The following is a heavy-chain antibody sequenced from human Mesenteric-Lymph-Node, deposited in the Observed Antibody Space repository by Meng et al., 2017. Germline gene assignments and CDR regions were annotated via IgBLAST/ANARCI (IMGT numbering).Heavy chain of an antibody. CDR3: TSGYYPDY. Sequence: QVHLRQWGAGLLKPSETLSLTCAVYNGAFSSYYWTCIRQSPGKGLEWIGKVDHRGSANYSPSLKSRVTFSLDTSKNQFSLKLTSVTAADTAVYYCTSGYYPDYWSQGTLVTVSS. CDR1: NGAFSSYY. V-gene: IGHV4-34*02. D-gene: IGHD3-22*01. CDR2: VDHRGSA. J-gene: IGHJ4*02.